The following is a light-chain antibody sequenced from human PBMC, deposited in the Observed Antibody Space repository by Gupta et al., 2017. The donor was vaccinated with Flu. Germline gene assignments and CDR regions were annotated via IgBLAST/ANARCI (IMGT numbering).Light chain of an antibody. CDR3: SSSTSGSTIYV. J-gene: IGLJ1*01. CDR1: SSDVGRSDY. Sequence: QSALTQPASVSGSPGQSITISCTGTSSDVGRSDYVSWYQQHPDKAPKLIIYDVTNRPSGVSSRFSGSKSGNTASLTTSGLQAEDETDYYCSSSTSGSTIYVFGTGTKVTVL. CDR2: DVT. V-gene: IGLV2-14*01.